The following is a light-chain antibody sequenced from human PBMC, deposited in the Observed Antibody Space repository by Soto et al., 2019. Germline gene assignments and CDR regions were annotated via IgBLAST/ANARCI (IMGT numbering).Light chain of an antibody. CDR1: QSVSDN. CDR2: DAS. J-gene: IGKJ2*01. CDR3: QQRGDWPYT. Sequence: EIVLTQSPATLSLSPGERATLSCRASQSVSDNLAWYQQRPGQAPRLLIYDASNRATGIPARFSGSGSGTDFPLTISSLEPEDFAVYYCQQRGDWPYTFGQGTELEIK. V-gene: IGKV3-11*01.